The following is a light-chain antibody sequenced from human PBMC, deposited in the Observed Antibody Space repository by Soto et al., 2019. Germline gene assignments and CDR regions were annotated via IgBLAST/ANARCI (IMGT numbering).Light chain of an antibody. CDR3: SSYTDSSNYV. V-gene: IGLV2-14*01. CDR2: QVT. Sequence: QSALTQPASVSGSLGQSITISCTGTTRDIAGYNYISWYQQLPGKAPKLMIYQVTNRPSGVSNRFSGSRSGNTASLTISGLQAEDEADYYCSSYTDSSNYVFGTGTKLTVL. CDR1: TRDIAGYNY. J-gene: IGLJ1*01.